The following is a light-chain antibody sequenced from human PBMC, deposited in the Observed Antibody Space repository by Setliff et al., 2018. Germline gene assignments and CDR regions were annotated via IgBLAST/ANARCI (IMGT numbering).Light chain of an antibody. J-gene: IGLJ1*01. CDR2: EVT. Sequence: QSALAQPPSVSESPGQSVTISCTGTSSDVGTYNRVSWYQQPPGTAPKLMIYEVTKRPSGVPARFSGSKSGNTASLTISGLQAEDEADYYCSSYTSSNTHVFGTGTKVTVL. CDR1: SSDVGTYNR. CDR3: SSYTSSNTHV. V-gene: IGLV2-18*02.